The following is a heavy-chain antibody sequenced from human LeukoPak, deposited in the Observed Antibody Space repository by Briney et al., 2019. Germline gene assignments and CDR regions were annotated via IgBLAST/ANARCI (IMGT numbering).Heavy chain of an antibody. Sequence: GGSLRLSCAASGFTFSSDAMHWVRQAPGKGLEWVAVISYDGSNKYYADSVKGRFTISRDNSKNTLYLQMNSLRAEDTAVYYCAKYKPIVVVPAALFDYWGQGTLATVSS. CDR1: GFTFSSDA. CDR3: AKYKPIVVVPAALFDY. D-gene: IGHD2-2*01. V-gene: IGHV3-30-3*02. CDR2: ISYDGSNK. J-gene: IGHJ4*02.